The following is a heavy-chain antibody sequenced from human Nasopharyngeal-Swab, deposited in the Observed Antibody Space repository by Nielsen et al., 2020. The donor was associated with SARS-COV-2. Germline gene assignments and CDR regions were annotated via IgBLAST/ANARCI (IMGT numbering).Heavy chain of an antibody. CDR2: INLDSIG. CDR3: VREGYSSGRAPALDH. J-gene: IGHJ4*02. CDR1: GFTFSNCI. V-gene: IGHV3-64D*06. D-gene: IGHD2-15*01. Sequence: RGSLRLSCSASGFTFSNCIMHWVRQAPGKGLEYVSVINLDSIGDYAASVKGRFTISRDNFRNTVYLEMSSLRPEDTAVYYCVREGYSSGRAPALDHWGQGTLVTVSS.